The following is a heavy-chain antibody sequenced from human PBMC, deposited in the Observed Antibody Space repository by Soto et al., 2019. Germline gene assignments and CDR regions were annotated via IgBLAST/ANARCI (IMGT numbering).Heavy chain of an antibody. CDR3: ARGLYSGYDLRFWFDP. D-gene: IGHD5-12*01. Sequence: ASVTVSCKSSVYTFTIYESNCVRQAPGQGLEWMGWMNPNSGNTGYAQKFQGRVTMTRNTSISTAYMELSSLRSEDTAVYYCARGLYSGYDLRFWFDPWGQGTLVTVSS. CDR1: VYTFTIYE. J-gene: IGHJ5*02. V-gene: IGHV1-8*01. CDR2: MNPNSGNT.